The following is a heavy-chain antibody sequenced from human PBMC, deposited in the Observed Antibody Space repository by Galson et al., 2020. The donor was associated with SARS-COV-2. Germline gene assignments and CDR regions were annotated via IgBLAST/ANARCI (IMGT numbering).Heavy chain of an antibody. CDR1: GFNYTRYA. CDR3: AKDQGNDYGDKIDY. Sequence: GESLRLSCATSGFNYTRYAMSWVRQAPGKGLEWVSGIRGRGGSTYYADSVKGRFTISRDNSQSTLLLLMNSLRAEDTAIYYCAKDQGNDYGDKIDYWGQGTLVTVSS. V-gene: IGHV3-23*01. D-gene: IGHD4-17*01. J-gene: IGHJ4*02. CDR2: IRGRGGST.